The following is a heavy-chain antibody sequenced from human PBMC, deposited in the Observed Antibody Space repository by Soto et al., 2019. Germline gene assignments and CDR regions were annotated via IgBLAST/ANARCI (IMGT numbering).Heavy chain of an antibody. CDR3: ARGQRELLPLFDY. J-gene: IGHJ4*02. CDR1: GCTFTSYG. D-gene: IGHD1-26*01. Sequence: QVQLVQSGAEVKKPGASVKVYCKASGCTFTSYGISWVRQAPGQGLEWMGWISAYNGNRNYAQKPQGRVTMTTDTPTRPPYRQLRSLRADDTAVNYCARGQRELLPLFDYWGQGTLVTVSS. V-gene: IGHV1-18*01. CDR2: ISAYNGNR.